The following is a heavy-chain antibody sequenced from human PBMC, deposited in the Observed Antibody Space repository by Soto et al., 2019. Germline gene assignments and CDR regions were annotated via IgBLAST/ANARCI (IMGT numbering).Heavy chain of an antibody. D-gene: IGHD1-26*01. CDR2: IYYSGST. J-gene: IGHJ4*02. CDR3: ARVDGGSYHGLDY. CDR1: GGSISSGDYY. Sequence: PSETLSLTCTVSGGSISSGDYYWSWIRQPPGKGLEWIGYIYYSGSTYYNPSLKSRVTISVDTSKNQFSLKLSSVTAAYMAVYYCARVDGGSYHGLDYWGQGTLVTVSS. V-gene: IGHV4-30-4*01.